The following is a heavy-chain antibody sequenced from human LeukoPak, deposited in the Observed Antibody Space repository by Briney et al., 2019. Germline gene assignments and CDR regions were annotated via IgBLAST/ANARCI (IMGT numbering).Heavy chain of an antibody. D-gene: IGHD1-1*01. CDR1: GFTFSNYA. Sequence: GGSLRLSCAASGFTFSNYALHWVRQAPGKGLEWVAVISFDATKEYFGKSVKGRFTISRDNSKATLYLQMHRLRIEDTALYFCARFKVGTNTTQKNAFDIWGRGTEVAVSS. CDR3: ARFKVGTNTTQKNAFDI. CDR2: ISFDATKE. V-gene: IGHV3-30*01. J-gene: IGHJ3*02.